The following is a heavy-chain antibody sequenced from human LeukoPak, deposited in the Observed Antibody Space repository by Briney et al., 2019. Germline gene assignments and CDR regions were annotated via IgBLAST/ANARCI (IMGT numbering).Heavy chain of an antibody. D-gene: IGHD6-13*01. CDR2: ISYDGSDK. V-gene: IGHV3-30-3*02. CDR1: GFTFSSYG. CDR3: AKRIAAAAALYLDY. J-gene: IGHJ4*02. Sequence: GGSLRLSCAASGFTFSSYGMHWVRQAPGKGLEWVAVISYDGSDKYYADSVKGRFTISRDNSKNTLYLQMNSLRAEDTAVYYCAKRIAAAAALYLDYWGQGTLVTVSS.